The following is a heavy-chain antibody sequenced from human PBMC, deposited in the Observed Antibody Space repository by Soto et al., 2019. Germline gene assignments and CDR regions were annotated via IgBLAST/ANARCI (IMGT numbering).Heavy chain of an antibody. CDR2: INPQTGGT. CDR3: ARERYQVISDGMDV. CDR1: GYTFTGYY. Sequence: ASVKVSCKASGYTFTGYYIHWVREAPGQGLEWMGWINPQTGGTSYAQKFQGWVTLSRDTSINTAYLEVSRLRFDDAAVYFCARERYQVISDGMDVWGQGTTVTVSS. D-gene: IGHD2-2*01. J-gene: IGHJ6*02. V-gene: IGHV1-2*04.